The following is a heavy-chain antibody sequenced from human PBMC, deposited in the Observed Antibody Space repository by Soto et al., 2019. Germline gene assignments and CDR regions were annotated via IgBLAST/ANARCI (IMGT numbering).Heavy chain of an antibody. CDR2: INHSGST. Sequence: PSETLSLTCAVYGGSFSGYYWSWIRQPPGKGLEWIGEINHSGSTNYNPSLKSRVTISVDTSKNQFSLKLSSVTAADTAVYYCARAIRSRQESLTRFDPWGQGTLVTVSS. J-gene: IGHJ5*02. CDR3: ARAIRSRQESLTRFDP. CDR1: GGSFSGYY. V-gene: IGHV4-34*01. D-gene: IGHD3-3*01.